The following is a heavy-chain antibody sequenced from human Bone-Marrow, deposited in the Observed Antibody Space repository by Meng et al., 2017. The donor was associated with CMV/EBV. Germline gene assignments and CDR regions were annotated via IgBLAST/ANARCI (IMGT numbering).Heavy chain of an antibody. J-gene: IGHJ6*02. CDR2: TSGSGGAT. CDR3: AREYSSSSRYYYYGMDV. V-gene: IGHV3-23*01. D-gene: IGHD6-6*01. Sequence: GGSLRLSCAASGFAFSNHAMSWVRQAPGKGLEWVSATSGSGGATYYAASVKGRFTISRDNSKNTLYLQMNSLRAEDTAVYYCAREYSSSSRYYYYGMDVWGQGTTVTVSS. CDR1: GFAFSNHA.